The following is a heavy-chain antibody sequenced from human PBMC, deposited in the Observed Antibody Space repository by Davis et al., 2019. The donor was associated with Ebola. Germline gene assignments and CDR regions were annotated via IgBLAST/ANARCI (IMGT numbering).Heavy chain of an antibody. D-gene: IGHD2-2*01. Sequence: SETLSLTCGVFGGPISGHYWGWIRQPPGGGLQWIGEINQSGSANYNPSLKSRVTMSVDTSRMQFSLKLTSVTAADTAVYYCARAGALLPAANNWFDPWGQGTLVTVSS. J-gene: IGHJ5*02. CDR3: ARAGALLPAANNWFDP. CDR2: INQSGSA. V-gene: IGHV4-34*01. CDR1: GGPISGHY.